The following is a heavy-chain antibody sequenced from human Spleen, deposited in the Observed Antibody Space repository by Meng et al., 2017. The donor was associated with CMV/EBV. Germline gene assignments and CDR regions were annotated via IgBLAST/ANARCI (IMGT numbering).Heavy chain of an antibody. CDR2: IYASGST. J-gene: IGHJ5*01. CDR1: GGSISSYY. Sequence: QVQLQGSGPGLVTPSATLSLTCTVSGGSISSYYGSWIRQPAAKGLEWIGRIYASGSTNYKPSLKSRVTMSGDTSNTQVSLELSSVTAADTAVYYCARAHRNNCFDSWGQGTLVTVSS. CDR3: ARAHRNNCFDS. V-gene: IGHV4-4*07.